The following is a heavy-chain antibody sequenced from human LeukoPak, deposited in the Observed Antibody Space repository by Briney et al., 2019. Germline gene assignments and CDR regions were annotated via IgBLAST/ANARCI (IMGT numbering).Heavy chain of an antibody. D-gene: IGHD4-17*01. CDR3: ARPTVTPPRYFDY. J-gene: IGHJ4*02. CDR2: INHSGST. V-gene: IGHV4-34*01. Sequence: SETLSLTCAVYGGSFSGYYWSWIRQPPGKGLEWIGEINHSGSTNYNPSLKSRVTISVDTSKNQFSLKLSSVTAADTAVYYCARPTVTPPRYFDYWGQGTLVTVSS. CDR1: GGSFSGYY.